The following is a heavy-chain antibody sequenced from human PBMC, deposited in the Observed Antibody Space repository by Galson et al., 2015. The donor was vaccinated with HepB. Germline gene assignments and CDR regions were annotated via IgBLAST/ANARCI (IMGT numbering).Heavy chain of an antibody. V-gene: IGHV3-30-3*01. CDR2: ISYDGSNK. D-gene: IGHD2-8*01. J-gene: IGHJ6*02. Sequence: SLRLSCAASGFTFSSYAMHWVRQAPGKGLEWVAVISYDGSNKYYADSVKGRFTISRDNSKNTLYLQMNSLRAEDTAVYYCTTVSYGESGVPYYYYGMDVWGQGTTVTVSS. CDR3: TTVSYGESGVPYYYYGMDV. CDR1: GFTFSSYA.